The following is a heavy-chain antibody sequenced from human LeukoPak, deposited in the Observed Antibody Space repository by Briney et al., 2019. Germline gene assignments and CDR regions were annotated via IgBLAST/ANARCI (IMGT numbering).Heavy chain of an antibody. Sequence: KSGGSLRLSCAASGFTFSSYSMNWVRQAPGKGLEWVSSISSSSSYIYYADSVKGRFTISRDNAKNSLYLQMNSLRAEDTAVYYCARVRGPRYSYGPLDYWGQGTLVTVSS. J-gene: IGHJ4*02. V-gene: IGHV3-21*01. CDR3: ARVRGPRYSYGPLDY. CDR2: ISSSSSYI. D-gene: IGHD5-18*01. CDR1: GFTFSSYS.